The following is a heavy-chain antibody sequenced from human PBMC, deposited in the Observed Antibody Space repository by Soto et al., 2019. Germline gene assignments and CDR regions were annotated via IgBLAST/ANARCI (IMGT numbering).Heavy chain of an antibody. CDR1: GFNFRRYA. CDR3: AGGEDYYDASTYTFDY. V-gene: IGHV3-30*14. D-gene: IGHD3-22*01. CDR2: ISYDGTDK. Sequence: GGSLRLSCAASGFNFRRYAMHWVRQAPGKGLEWVAVISYDGTDKYYADSVKGRVTFSRDNSKDALYLQMSSLRTEDTAVYYCAGGEDYYDASTYTFDYWGQGTLVTVSS. J-gene: IGHJ4*02.